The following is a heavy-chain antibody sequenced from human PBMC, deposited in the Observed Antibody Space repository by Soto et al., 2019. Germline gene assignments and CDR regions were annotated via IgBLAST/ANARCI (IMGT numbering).Heavy chain of an antibody. Sequence: SETLSLTCAVYGGSFSGYYWSWIRQPPGKGLEWIGEINHSGSTNYSPSLKSRVTISVDTSKNQFSLKLTSVTAADTAVYYCARIVIMVPGGYYYGMDVWGQGTTVTVSS. CDR1: GGSFSGYY. CDR2: INHSGST. CDR3: ARIVIMVPGGYYYGMDV. J-gene: IGHJ6*02. D-gene: IGHD2-8*01. V-gene: IGHV4-34*01.